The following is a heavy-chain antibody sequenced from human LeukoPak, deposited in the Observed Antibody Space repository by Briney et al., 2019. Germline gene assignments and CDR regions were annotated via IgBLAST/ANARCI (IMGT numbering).Heavy chain of an antibody. Sequence: GGSLRLSCAVSGFTLNSNWIHWVRQAPGQGLVWVSRINEDGRGTSYADSVKGRFTISKDDAKNTVYLRMNSLRAEDTAVYYCATVFEHWGQGTLVTVSS. CDR1: GFTLNSNW. CDR3: ATVFEH. J-gene: IGHJ4*02. V-gene: IGHV3-74*01. CDR2: INEDGRGT.